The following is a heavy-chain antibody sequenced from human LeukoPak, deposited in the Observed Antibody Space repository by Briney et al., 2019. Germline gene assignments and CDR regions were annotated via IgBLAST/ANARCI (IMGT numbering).Heavy chain of an antibody. V-gene: IGHV4-61*02. CDR1: GGSISSGSYY. D-gene: IGHD3-9*01. J-gene: IGHJ5*02. CDR2: IYTSGST. Sequence: SQTLSLTCTVSGGSISSGSYYWSWIRQPAGKGLEWIGRIYTSGSTNYNPSLKSRVTISVDTSKNQFSLKLSSVTAADTAVYYCARDERSYDILTGYYTLGWFDPWGQGTLVTVSS. CDR3: ARDERSYDILTGYYTLGWFDP.